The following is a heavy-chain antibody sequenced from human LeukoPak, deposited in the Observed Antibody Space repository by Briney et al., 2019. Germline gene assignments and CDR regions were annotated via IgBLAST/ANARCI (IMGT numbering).Heavy chain of an antibody. CDR2: IYHSGGT. CDR3: ATSLRFLEWATPYDFDY. V-gene: IGHV4-39*01. J-gene: IGHJ4*02. CDR1: GGSITNTSYY. D-gene: IGHD3-3*01. Sequence: SETLSLTCTVSGGSITNTSYYWRWIRQPPGKGLEWIGNIYHSGGTYYNPSLKSRVTISVDKSKNQFSLNVNSVTAADAAVYYCATSLRFLEWATPYDFDYWGQGMLVTVSA.